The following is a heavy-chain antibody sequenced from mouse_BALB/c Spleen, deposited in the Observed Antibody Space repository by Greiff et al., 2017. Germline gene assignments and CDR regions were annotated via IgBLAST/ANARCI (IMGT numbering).Heavy chain of an antibody. D-gene: IGHD2-3*01. V-gene: IGHV5-4*02. Sequence: DVKLVESGGGLVKPGGSLKLSCAASGFTFSDYYMYWVRQTPEKRLEWVATISDGGSYTYYPDSVKGRFTISRDNAKNNLYLQMSSLKSEDTAMYYCARDKGTVDGYSYYYAMDYWGQGTSVTVSS. CDR1: GFTFSDYY. CDR2: ISDGGSYT. CDR3: ARDKGTVDGYSYYYAMDY. J-gene: IGHJ4*01.